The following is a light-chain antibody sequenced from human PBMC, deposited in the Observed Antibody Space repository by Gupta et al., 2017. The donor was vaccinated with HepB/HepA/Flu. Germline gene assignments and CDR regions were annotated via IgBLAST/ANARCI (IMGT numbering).Light chain of an antibody. CDR1: SNDVGGYNY. J-gene: IGLJ2*01. CDR2: EVS. Sequence: QLALTQPPSASGSPGQPVTILCTGTSNDVGGYNYVSGYQQHPGKAPKLMIYEVSKRPSGVPDRLSGSKSGNTASLTVSGLQAEDEADYYCSSYAGSNGVVFGGGTKLTVL. V-gene: IGLV2-8*01. CDR3: SSYAGSNGVV.